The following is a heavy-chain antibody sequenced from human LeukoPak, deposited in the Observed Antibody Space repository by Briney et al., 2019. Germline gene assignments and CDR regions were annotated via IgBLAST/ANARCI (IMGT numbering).Heavy chain of an antibody. J-gene: IGHJ6*02. CDR1: GYTFTSHG. D-gene: IGHD2-21*01. Sequence: ASVKVSCKASGYTFTSHGMNWMRQAPGQRLEWMGWINAGNGNRQYSQKFQGRATITRDTSAGTVYMELSSLRSEDTAVYYCARDPINIYSYGMDVWGQGTTVTVAS. CDR3: ARDPINIYSYGMDV. V-gene: IGHV1-3*01. CDR2: INAGNGNR.